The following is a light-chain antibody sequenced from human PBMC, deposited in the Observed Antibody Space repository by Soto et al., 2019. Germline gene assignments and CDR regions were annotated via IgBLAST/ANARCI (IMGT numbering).Light chain of an antibody. J-gene: IGLJ3*02. CDR1: SGSIAGNY. Sequence: NFMLTQPHSVSESPGKTVTISCTRSSGSIAGNYVQWYQQRPGSSPTAVIYEHTHRPSGVPDRFSGSIESSSNSASLTIAGRKTEDEAVYCWQSDDSNTQVFGGGTQLTVL. CDR3: QSDDSNTQV. CDR2: EHT. V-gene: IGLV6-57*01.